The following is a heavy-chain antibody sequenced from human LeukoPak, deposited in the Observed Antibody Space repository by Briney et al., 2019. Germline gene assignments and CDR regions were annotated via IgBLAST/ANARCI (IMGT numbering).Heavy chain of an antibody. Sequence: PSETLSLTCTVSDGSFNNYYWSWIRQPPGKGLEWIGYIYYSGSTNYNPSLKGRVTISVDTSKNQFSLKLSSVTAADTAVYYCARVDSGSYWYWGQGTLVTVSS. J-gene: IGHJ4*02. CDR1: DGSFNNYY. V-gene: IGHV4-59*01. CDR2: IYYSGST. CDR3: ARVDSGSYWY. D-gene: IGHD1-26*01.